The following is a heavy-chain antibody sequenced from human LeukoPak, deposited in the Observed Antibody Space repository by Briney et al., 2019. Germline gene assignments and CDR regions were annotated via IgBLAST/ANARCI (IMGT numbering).Heavy chain of an antibody. J-gene: IGHJ4*02. CDR3: ARDGLPAGTGDPIDY. CDR1: GYTFTSYG. V-gene: IGHV1-18*01. CDR2: ISAYNGNT. D-gene: IGHD6-19*01. Sequence: GASVKVSCKASGYTFTSYGISWVRQAPGQGLEWMGWISAYNGNTNYAQKLQGKVTMTTDTSTSTAYMELRSLRSDDTAVYYCARDGLPAGTGDPIDYWGQGTLVTVSS.